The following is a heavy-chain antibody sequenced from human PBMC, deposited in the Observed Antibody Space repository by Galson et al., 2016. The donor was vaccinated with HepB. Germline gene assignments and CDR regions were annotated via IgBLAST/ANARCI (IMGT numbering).Heavy chain of an antibody. V-gene: IGHV3-23*01. CDR2: ISGSGDTA. J-gene: IGHJ4*02. CDR1: GFTFSSYA. CDR3: AKEASGGPSRYSFDY. D-gene: IGHD5-12*01. Sequence: SLRLSCAASGFTFSSYAMSWVRQAPGKGLEWVSAISGSGDTAFYTDSVKGRFTISRDNPKNTLDLHMTYLTPADTAVYYCAKEASGGPSRYSFDYWGQGTLVTVSS.